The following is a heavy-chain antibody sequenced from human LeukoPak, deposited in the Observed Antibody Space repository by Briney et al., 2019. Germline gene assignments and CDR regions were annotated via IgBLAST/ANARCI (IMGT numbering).Heavy chain of an antibody. CDR1: GFAFDEHG. Sequence: PGGSLRLSCTASGFAFDEHGMSWVRQPPGKGLEWVGRIKSKTDGGATEYAAPVKGGLTISRDDSKNTLFLQMNSLKTEDTAVYYCTTASRGSLFYYYYGMDVWGQGTTVTVSS. D-gene: IGHD5-12*01. CDR3: TTASRGSLFYYYYGMDV. CDR2: IKSKTDGGAT. J-gene: IGHJ6*02. V-gene: IGHV3-15*01.